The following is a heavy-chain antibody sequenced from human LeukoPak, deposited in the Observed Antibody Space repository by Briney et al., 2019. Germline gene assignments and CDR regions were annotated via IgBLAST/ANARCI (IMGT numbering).Heavy chain of an antibody. Sequence: SETLSLTCTVSGGSISSYYWSWIRQPPGKGLEWIGYIYYSGSTNYNPSLKSRVTISVDTSKNQFSLKLSSVTAADTAVYYCAIHNYDLWSVDYWGQGTLVTVSS. V-gene: IGHV4-59*01. D-gene: IGHD3-3*01. J-gene: IGHJ4*02. CDR1: GGSISSYY. CDR2: IYYSGST. CDR3: AIHNYDLWSVDY.